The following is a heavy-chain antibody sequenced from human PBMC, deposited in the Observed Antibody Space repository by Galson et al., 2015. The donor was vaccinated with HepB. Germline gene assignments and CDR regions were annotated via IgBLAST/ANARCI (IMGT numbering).Heavy chain of an antibody. D-gene: IGHD6-6*01. Sequence: SLRLSCAASGFIFRNYAMSWVRQAPGRGLEWVSAIGGSDGVTYYPDSAKGRFTISRDNPKNTLYLQVNSLRAEDPAVYYCAKGLSSSSFPCDGMDVWGQGTTVIVSS. CDR3: AKGLSSSSFPCDGMDV. CDR1: GFIFRNYA. J-gene: IGHJ6*02. V-gene: IGHV3-23*01. CDR2: IGGSDGVT.